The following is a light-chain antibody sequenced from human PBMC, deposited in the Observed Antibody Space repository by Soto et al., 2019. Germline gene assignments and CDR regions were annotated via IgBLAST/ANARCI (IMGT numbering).Light chain of an antibody. J-gene: IGLJ6*01. Sequence: QSVLTRPASVYGSPGQSVTISCTGPRSEIGDSNFISWYQHSPGKAPRLIIYDVNNRLSVASNRFSGSKAGRTAPLTTFGLLDDVEADYFCATFRSAPILVFGSGTKVTVL. CDR3: ATFRSAPILV. V-gene: IGLV2-14*01. CDR1: RSEIGDSNF. CDR2: DVN.